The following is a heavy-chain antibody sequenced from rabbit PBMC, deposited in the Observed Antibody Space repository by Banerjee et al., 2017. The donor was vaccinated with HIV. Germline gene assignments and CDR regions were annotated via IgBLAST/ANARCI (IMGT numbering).Heavy chain of an antibody. CDR1: GLDFSSGYD. J-gene: IGHJ4*01. D-gene: IGHD6-1*01. CDR3: ARHLSSTGYAYAGEYYFDL. CDR2: IYTGSSGST. Sequence: QEQLEESGGDLVKPEASLTLTCTASGLDFSSGYDMCWVRQAPGKGLEWIGCIYTGSSGSTYYASWAKGRFTISKTSSTTVTLQMTSLTAADTATYFCARHLSSTGYAYAGEYYFDLWGPGTLVTVS. V-gene: IGHV1S45*01.